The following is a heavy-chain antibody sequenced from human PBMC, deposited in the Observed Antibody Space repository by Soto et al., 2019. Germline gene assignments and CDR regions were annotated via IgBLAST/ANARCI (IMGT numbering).Heavy chain of an antibody. CDR3: TTDWGEYGDSNFDY. V-gene: IGHV3-15*01. J-gene: IGHJ4*02. CDR1: GFTFSNAW. CDR2: IKSKTDGGTT. Sequence: EVQLVESGGGLVKPGGSLRISCAASGFTFSNAWMSWVRQAPGKGLEWVGRIKSKTDGGTTDYAAPAKGRFTISRDDSKNTLYLQMNSLKTEDTAVYYCTTDWGEYGDSNFDYWGQGTLVTVSS. D-gene: IGHD4-17*01.